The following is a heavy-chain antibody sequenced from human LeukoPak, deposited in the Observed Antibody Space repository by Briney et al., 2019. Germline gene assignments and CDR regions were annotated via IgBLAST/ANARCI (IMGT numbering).Heavy chain of an antibody. Sequence: GGSLRLSCAASGFTFSSYSTNWVRQAPGKGLEWVSSISSSSSYIYYADSVKGRFTISRDNAKNSLYLQMNGLRAEDTAVYYCARDFWSGYNEVDYWGQGTLVTVSS. D-gene: IGHD3-3*01. J-gene: IGHJ4*02. CDR1: GFTFSSYS. CDR2: ISSSSSYI. CDR3: ARDFWSGYNEVDY. V-gene: IGHV3-21*01.